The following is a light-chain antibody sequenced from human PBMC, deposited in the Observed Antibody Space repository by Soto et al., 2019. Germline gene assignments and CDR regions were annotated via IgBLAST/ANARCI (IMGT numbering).Light chain of an antibody. V-gene: IGLV2-8*01. CDR2: EVS. CDR3: TAGSNDLWV. CDR1: SRDVGGYNY. J-gene: IGLJ3*02. Sequence: QSVLTQPPSASRSPGQSVTISCTGTSRDVGGYNYVSWYQHHPGKAPKLMIYEVSKRPSGVPDRFSGSKSGNTASLTVSGLQAEDEADYHCTAGSNDLWVFGGGTKLTVL.